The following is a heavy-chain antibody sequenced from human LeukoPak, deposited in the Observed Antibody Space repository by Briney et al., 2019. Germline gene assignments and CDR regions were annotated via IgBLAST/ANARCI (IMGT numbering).Heavy chain of an antibody. CDR2: VDYGGST. D-gene: IGHD5-24*01. V-gene: IGHV4-59*01. Sequence: SETLSLTCTVSGDSMSSYKWSWIRQPPGKGLEWIGYVDYGGSTNYSPSLKGRLTISIDTSNNQFSLRLNSVTAADTAVYYCARAGYSITWDYFDYWGQGSLVTVSS. CDR3: ARAGYSITWDYFDY. J-gene: IGHJ4*02. CDR1: GDSMSSYK.